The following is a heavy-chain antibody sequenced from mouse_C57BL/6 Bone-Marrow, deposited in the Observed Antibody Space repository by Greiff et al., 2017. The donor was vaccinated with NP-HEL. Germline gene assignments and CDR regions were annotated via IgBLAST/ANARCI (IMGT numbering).Heavy chain of an antibody. CDR3: ASGDSAYCKCAY. D-gene: IGHD2-10*01. V-gene: IGHV14-2*01. CDR2: IDPEDGDT. Sequence: EVQLQQSGAELVKPGASVKLSCTASGFNFTDYYMHWVKQRTEQGLEWIGRIDPEDGDTKYAPKFQGKATMTADTSSNTAYLQLSSLTSENTAVYYCASGDSAYCKCAYWGQGTLVTVSA. CDR1: GFNFTDYY. J-gene: IGHJ3*01.